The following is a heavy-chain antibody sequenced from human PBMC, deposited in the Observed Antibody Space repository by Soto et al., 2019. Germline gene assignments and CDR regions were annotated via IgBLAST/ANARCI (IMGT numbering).Heavy chain of an antibody. CDR3: ASWDYDVLTGYSYDD. J-gene: IGHJ4*02. CDR1: GGTFNNYG. Sequence: QVQPVQSGAEVKKPGSSVKVSCKASGGTFNNYGMGWVRQAPGQGLEWMGGIIPMIGRTNYAQKSQGRLTLTADASRSTAYMELRSLRSDDTAVYYCASWDYDVLTGYSYDDWGQGTLVTVSS. V-gene: IGHV1-69*01. CDR2: IIPMIGRT. D-gene: IGHD3-9*01.